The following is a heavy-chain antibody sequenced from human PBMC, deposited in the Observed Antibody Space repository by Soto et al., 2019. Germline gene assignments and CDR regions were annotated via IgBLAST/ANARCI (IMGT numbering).Heavy chain of an antibody. CDR2: ISSSGST. D-gene: IGHD2-15*01. V-gene: IGHV4-39*01. CDR3: ARCYYCSGWSDR. J-gene: IGHJ5*02. CDR1: GDSISSSPYY. Sequence: QPQLQESGPGLVKPSETLSLMCTVSGDSISSSPYYWGWIRQPPGKGLAWIATISSSGSTYYNPSLSSRVTISVDTSKNQFSLKVSSVTAADTAVYYCARCYYCSGWSDRWGQGTLVTVSS.